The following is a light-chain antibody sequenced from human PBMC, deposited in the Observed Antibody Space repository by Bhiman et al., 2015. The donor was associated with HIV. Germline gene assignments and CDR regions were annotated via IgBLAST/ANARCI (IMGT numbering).Light chain of an antibody. CDR3: QAWDSSTDNYV. Sequence: SYELTQPPSVSVSPGQTASITCSGDKLGDKYACWYQQKPGQSPVVVIYQDSKRPSGIPERFSGSNSGNTATLTISGAQAMDEADYYCQAWDSSTDNYVFGTGTKVTVL. CDR2: QDS. CDR1: KLGDKY. J-gene: IGLJ1*01. V-gene: IGLV3-1*01.